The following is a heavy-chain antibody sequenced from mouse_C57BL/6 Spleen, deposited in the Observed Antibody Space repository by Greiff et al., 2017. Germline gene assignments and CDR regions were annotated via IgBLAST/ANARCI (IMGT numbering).Heavy chain of an antibody. D-gene: IGHD2-14*01. CDR2: IGPSACYT. CDR1: GYTFTSYW. V-gene: IGHV1-50*01. J-gene: IGHJ2*01. CDR3: ARRDSRSPTLALFDY. Sequence: QVQLQQPGAELVKPGASVKLSCKASGYTFTSYWMPWVKQRPGQGLEWIGEIGPSACYTYYNQKFKGKATLTVDTSSSTAYMQLSSLTSEDSAVYYCARRDSRSPTLALFDYWGQGTTLTVSS.